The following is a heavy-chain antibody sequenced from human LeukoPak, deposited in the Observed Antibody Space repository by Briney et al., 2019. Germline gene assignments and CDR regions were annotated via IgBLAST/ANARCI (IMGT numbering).Heavy chain of an antibody. V-gene: IGHV1-3*03. CDR3: ARGFYIHDAFDI. CDR2: INAGHGNT. D-gene: IGHD2/OR15-2a*01. Sequence: ASVKVSCKASGYSFTTYAMHWVRQAPGQRLEWMGWINAGHGNTKYSQDFQGRVTITRDTSASIAYMELSSLRSEDMAVYYCARGFYIHDAFDIWGQGTMVAVSS. CDR1: GYSFTTYA. J-gene: IGHJ3*02.